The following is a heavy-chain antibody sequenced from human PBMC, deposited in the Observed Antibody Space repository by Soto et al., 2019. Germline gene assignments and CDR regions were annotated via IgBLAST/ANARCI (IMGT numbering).Heavy chain of an antibody. Sequence: GGSLRLSCAASGFTFSSYGMHWVRQAPGKGLEWVAVIWYDGSNKYYADSVKGRFTISRDNSKNTLYLQMNSLRAEDTAVYYCARAGGQQLYYYYGMDVWGQGTTVTVSS. CDR2: IWYDGSNK. J-gene: IGHJ6*02. CDR1: GFTFSSYG. V-gene: IGHV3-33*01. CDR3: ARAGGQQLYYYYGMDV. D-gene: IGHD6-13*01.